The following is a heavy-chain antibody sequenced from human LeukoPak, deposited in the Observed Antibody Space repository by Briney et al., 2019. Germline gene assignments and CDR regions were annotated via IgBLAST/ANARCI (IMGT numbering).Heavy chain of an antibody. D-gene: IGHD5-24*01. CDR1: GFTFSSYA. J-gene: IGHJ4*02. CDR3: VKDRRDGYNYGSDY. CDR2: ISSNGGST. Sequence: GGSLRLSCSASGFTFSSYAMHWVRQAPGKGLEYVSAISSNGGSTYYADSVKGRFTISRDNSKNTLYLQMSSLRAKDTAVYYCVKDRRDGYNYGSDYWGQGTLVTVSS. V-gene: IGHV3-64D*09.